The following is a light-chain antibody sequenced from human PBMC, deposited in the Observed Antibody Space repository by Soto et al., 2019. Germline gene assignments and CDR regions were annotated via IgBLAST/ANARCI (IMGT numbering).Light chain of an antibody. CDR2: EVS. CDR3: SSHTNTGTYV. Sequence: QSALTQLASVSGSPGQSITISCSGTSSDVGGFDYVSWYQHHPGKAPQLMIFEVSSRPSGVSHRFSGSKSGNTASLTISGLQAEDEADYYCSSHTNTGTYVFGTGTKLTVL. CDR1: SSDVGGFDY. J-gene: IGLJ1*01. V-gene: IGLV2-14*01.